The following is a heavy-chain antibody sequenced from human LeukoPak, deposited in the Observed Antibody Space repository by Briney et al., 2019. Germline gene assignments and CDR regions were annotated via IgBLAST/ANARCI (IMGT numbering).Heavy chain of an antibody. V-gene: IGHV3-20*04. D-gene: IGHD3-16*01. Sequence: GGSLRLSCAASGFTFDDYGMNWDRQAPGKGLEWVSGMNWNGATTGYADSVKGRFTISRDNAKNSLYLQMNSLRAEDTALYYCARVMYYGMDVWGQGTTVTVSS. CDR2: MNWNGATT. CDR3: ARVMYYGMDV. J-gene: IGHJ6*02. CDR1: GFTFDDYG.